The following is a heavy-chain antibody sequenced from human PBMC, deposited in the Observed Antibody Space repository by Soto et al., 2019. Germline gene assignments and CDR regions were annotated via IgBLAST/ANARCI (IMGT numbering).Heavy chain of an antibody. CDR2: INAGNGNT. CDR3: ARDCCSGGSPGWFDP. CDR1: GYTFTSYA. J-gene: IGHJ5*02. D-gene: IGHD2-15*01. V-gene: IGHV1-3*05. Sequence: QVQLVQSGAEEKKPGASVKVSCKASGYTFTSYAMHWVRQAPGQRLEWMGWINAGNGNTKYSQKFQGRVTITRDTSASTAYIELSSLRSEDTAVYYCARDCCSGGSPGWFDPWGQGTLVTVSS.